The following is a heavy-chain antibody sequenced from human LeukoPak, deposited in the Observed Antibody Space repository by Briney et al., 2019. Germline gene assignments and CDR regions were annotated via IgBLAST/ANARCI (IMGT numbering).Heavy chain of an antibody. CDR1: GGSISNYY. CDR2: IYYSGST. V-gene: IGHV4-59*08. D-gene: IGHD3-10*02. J-gene: IGHJ5*02. Sequence: SETLSLTCTVSGGSISNYYWSWIRQPPGKGLEWIGYIYYSGSTNYNPSLKSRVTISVDTSKNQFSLKLSSVAAADTAVYYCARLTSVRGWFDPWGQGTLVTVSS. CDR3: ARLTSVRGWFDP.